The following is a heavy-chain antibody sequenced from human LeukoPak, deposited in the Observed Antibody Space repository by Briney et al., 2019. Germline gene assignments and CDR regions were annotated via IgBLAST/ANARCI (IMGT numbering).Heavy chain of an antibody. CDR3: ARDGRRDGYNLTYAFDY. CDR1: GFTVSSNY. Sequence: GGSLRLSCAASGFTVSSNYMSWVRQAPGKGLEWVSVIYSGGSTYYADSVKGRFTISRDNSKNTLYLQMNSLRAEDTAVYYCARDGRRDGYNLTYAFDYWGQGALVTVSS. J-gene: IGHJ4*02. CDR2: IYSGGST. D-gene: IGHD5-24*01. V-gene: IGHV3-53*01.